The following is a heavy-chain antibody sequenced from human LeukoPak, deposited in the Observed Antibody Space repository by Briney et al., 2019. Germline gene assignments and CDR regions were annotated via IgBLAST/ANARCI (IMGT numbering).Heavy chain of an antibody. Sequence: SVKVPCKASGGTFSSYAISWVRQAPGQGLEWMGGIIPIFGTANYAQKFKGRVTITADESTSTAYRERSSRRSENTAVYYCARAAGYRDAFDIWGQGTMVTVSS. D-gene: IGHD5-18*01. CDR3: ARAAGYRDAFDI. J-gene: IGHJ3*02. V-gene: IGHV1-69*01. CDR1: GGTFSSYA. CDR2: IIPIFGTA.